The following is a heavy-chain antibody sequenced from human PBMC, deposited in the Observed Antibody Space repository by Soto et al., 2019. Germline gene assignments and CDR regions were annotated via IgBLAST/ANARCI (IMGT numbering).Heavy chain of an antibody. D-gene: IGHD3-10*02. Sequence: QVYLAQSGAEVKKPGSSVKVSCKASGDTFNNFGISWVRQAPGQGLEWMGGIIPLYGTVNYAQKFQGRVTISADKSTITGYFARSSLRSEDTAVYYWARVRVVRGEIPSYWVLWGQGTLVTVSS. CDR1: GDTFNNFG. CDR3: ARVRVVRGEIPSYWVL. J-gene: IGHJ4*02. V-gene: IGHV1-69*06. CDR2: IIPLYGTV.